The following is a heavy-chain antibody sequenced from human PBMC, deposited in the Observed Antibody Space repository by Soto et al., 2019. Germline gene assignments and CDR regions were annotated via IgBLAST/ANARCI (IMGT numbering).Heavy chain of an antibody. Sequence: SETLSLTCTVSGGSISSGGYYWSWIRQHPGKGLEWIGYIYYSGSTYYNPSLKSRVTISVDTSKNQFSLKLSSVTAADTAVYYCARQGSSWPDYWGQGTLVTVSS. CDR3: ARQGSSWPDY. CDR2: IYYSGST. D-gene: IGHD6-13*01. CDR1: GGSISSGGYY. V-gene: IGHV4-31*03. J-gene: IGHJ4*02.